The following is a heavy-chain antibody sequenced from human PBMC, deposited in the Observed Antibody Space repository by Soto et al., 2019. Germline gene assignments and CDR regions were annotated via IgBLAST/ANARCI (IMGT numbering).Heavy chain of an antibody. D-gene: IGHD3-16*01. CDR1: GYSFTNND. CDR2: MNPGSGDT. V-gene: IGHV1-8*01. Sequence: ASVKVSCKASGYSFTNNDVTWVRQATGQGLEWMGWMNPGSGDTGYAQKFQGRVTMTRDTSIATAYMELSSLRSDDTAIYYCARMETFGSLNWFDTWGQGTLATVSA. J-gene: IGHJ5*02. CDR3: ARMETFGSLNWFDT.